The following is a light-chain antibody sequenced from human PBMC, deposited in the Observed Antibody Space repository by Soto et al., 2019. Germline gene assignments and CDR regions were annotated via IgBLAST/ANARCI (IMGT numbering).Light chain of an antibody. V-gene: IGLV1-40*01. CDR1: SSNIGAGYP. CDR3: QSYDSSLSAYV. Sequence: QSVLTQPPSVSGAPGQRITISCTGSSSNIGAGYPIHWYQQLPGTAPRLLIFGNTIRPSGVPARFSGSRSGLAITGLQAEDEADYYCQSYDSSLSAYVFGAVTKVTVL. CDR2: GNT. J-gene: IGLJ1*01.